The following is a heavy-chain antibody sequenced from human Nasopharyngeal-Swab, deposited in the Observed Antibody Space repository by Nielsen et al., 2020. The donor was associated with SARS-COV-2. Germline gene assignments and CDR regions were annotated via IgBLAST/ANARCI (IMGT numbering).Heavy chain of an antibody. V-gene: IGHV3-23*01. CDR3: AKGKGLRFFGVVSRFDY. CDR2: ISGSGGST. CDR1: GFTFSSYA. D-gene: IGHD3-3*01. Sequence: GGSLRPSCAASGFTFSSYAMSWVRQAPGKGLEWVSAISGSGGSTYYADSVKGRFTISRDNAKNTLYLQMNSLRAKATAVYYCAKGKGLRFFGVVSRFDYWGQGTLVTVSS. J-gene: IGHJ4*02.